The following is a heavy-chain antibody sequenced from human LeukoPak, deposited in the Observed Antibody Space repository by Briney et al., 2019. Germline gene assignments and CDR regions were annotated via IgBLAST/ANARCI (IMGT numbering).Heavy chain of an antibody. Sequence: GGSLRLSCAASKFTFRSYAMTWVRQAPGQGLEWVSSIRGSDGRTFYADSVKGRFTISRDNAKNTLYLQMNSLRAEDTAVYYCAKDPNGDYIGAFDIWGQGIVVTVSS. J-gene: IGHJ3*02. V-gene: IGHV3-23*01. D-gene: IGHD2-8*01. CDR1: KFTFRSYA. CDR2: IRGSDGRT. CDR3: AKDPNGDYIGAFDI.